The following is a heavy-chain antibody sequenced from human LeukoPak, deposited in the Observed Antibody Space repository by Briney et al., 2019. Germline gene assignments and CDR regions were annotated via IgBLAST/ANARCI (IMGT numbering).Heavy chain of an antibody. CDR2: LHSGGIT. V-gene: IGHV3-53*01. J-gene: IGHJ3*01. D-gene: IGHD3-16*01. CDR1: GFTVSSNY. Sequence: GGFLRLSCAASGFTVSSNYMTWVRQAPGKGLEWVSVLHSGGITYYADSVKGRFTISRDNSKNTLYLQMNSLRAEDTAVYYCAKEYGGSTQGAFDLWGQGTMVTVSS. CDR3: AKEYGGSTQGAFDL.